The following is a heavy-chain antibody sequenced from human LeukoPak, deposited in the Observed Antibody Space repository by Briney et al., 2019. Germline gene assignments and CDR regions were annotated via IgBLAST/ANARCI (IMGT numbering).Heavy chain of an antibody. CDR1: GFTFSSYG. CDR2: IYYSGST. V-gene: IGHV4-59*01. D-gene: IGHD4-23*01. J-gene: IGHJ4*02. CDR3: ARDRGGNEGGYFDY. Sequence: GSLRLSCAASGFTFSSYGMHWIRQHPGKGLGWIGYIYYSGSTYYNPSLKSRVTISVDTSKNQFSLKLSSVTAADTAVYYCARDRGGNEGGYFDYWGQGTLVTVSS.